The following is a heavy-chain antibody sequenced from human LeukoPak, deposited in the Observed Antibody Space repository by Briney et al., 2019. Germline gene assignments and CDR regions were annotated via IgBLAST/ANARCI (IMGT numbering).Heavy chain of an antibody. D-gene: IGHD3-10*01. J-gene: IGHJ4*02. CDR2: ISSSGSTI. Sequence: GGSLRLSCAASGFTFSSYEMNWVRQAPGKGLEWVSYISSSGSTIYYADSVKGRFTISRDNAKNSLYLQMNSLRAEDTAVYCCARTLRVWFGELPTPNFDYWGQGTLVTVSS. V-gene: IGHV3-48*03. CDR1: GFTFSSYE. CDR3: ARTLRVWFGELPTPNFDY.